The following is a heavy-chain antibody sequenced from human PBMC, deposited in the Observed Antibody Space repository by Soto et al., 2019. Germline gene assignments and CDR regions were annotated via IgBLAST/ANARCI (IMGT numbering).Heavy chain of an antibody. D-gene: IGHD6-13*01. CDR2: IYYSGST. Sequence: SETLSLTCTVSGGSISSSSYYWGWIRQPPGKGLEWIGSIYYSGSTYYNPSLKSRVTISVDTSKNQFSLKLSSVTAADTAVYYCARHLSPGIAAAGTILGYFQHWGQGTLVTVSS. V-gene: IGHV4-39*01. CDR3: ARHLSPGIAAAGTILGYFQH. CDR1: GGSISSSSYY. J-gene: IGHJ1*01.